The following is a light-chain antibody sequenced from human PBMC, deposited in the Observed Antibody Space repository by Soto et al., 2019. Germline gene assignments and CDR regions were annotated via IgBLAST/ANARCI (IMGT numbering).Light chain of an antibody. J-gene: IGKJ1*01. CDR2: GAS. V-gene: IGKV3-20*01. Sequence: DIVLTQSPGTLSLSPGERATLSCRASQSVGSIYLAWYQQKPGQAPRLLIHGASNRASGIPDRFSGSGSGTDFTLTISRLEPEDFAVYYCQQYNNWPRGTFGQGTKVDIK. CDR1: QSVGSIY. CDR3: QQYNNWPRGT.